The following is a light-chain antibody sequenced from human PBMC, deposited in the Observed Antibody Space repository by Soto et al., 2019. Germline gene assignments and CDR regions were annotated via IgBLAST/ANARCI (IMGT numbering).Light chain of an antibody. CDR3: QQSYNSPQT. CDR2: EAS. CDR1: HDISTF. J-gene: IGKJ1*01. Sequence: DIQLTQSPSLLSASIGDRVTITCRASHDISTFLAWYQQKPGKAPKLLIYEASTLQSGVPSRFSGSGSGTEFTLTISGLLPEDFAAYHCQQSYNSPQTFGQGTKVDIK. V-gene: IGKV1-9*01.